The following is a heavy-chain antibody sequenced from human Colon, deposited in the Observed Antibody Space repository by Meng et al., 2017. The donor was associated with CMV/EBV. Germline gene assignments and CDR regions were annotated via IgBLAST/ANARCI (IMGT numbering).Heavy chain of an antibody. CDR2: ISSTGSFI. Sequence: SGFTFSRYTMNWVRQAPGKGLEWVSSISSTGSFIKYADSVEGRFTISRDNAKTSVYLQINSLRAEDTTVYYCAGVAYDYGDRHFAYWGQGALVTVSS. CDR1: GFTFSRYT. J-gene: IGHJ4*02. D-gene: IGHD4-17*01. V-gene: IGHV3-21*01. CDR3: AGVAYDYGDRHFAY.